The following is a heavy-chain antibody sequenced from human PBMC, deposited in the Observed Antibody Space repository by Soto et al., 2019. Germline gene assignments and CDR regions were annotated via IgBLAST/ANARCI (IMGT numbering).Heavy chain of an antibody. D-gene: IGHD2-8*01. J-gene: IGHJ4*02. Sequence: SETLSLTCTVSGGSVSNSSYYWGWIRQSPAKGLEWIGSVYYRGRSYSKSSVKSRVTISVDTSKNQFSLTLNSVTASDTAVYFCVSQRTSVLTQAYFDYWGPGALVTVSS. V-gene: IGHV4-39*01. CDR3: VSQRTSVLTQAYFDY. CDR2: VYYRGRS. CDR1: GGSVSNSSYY.